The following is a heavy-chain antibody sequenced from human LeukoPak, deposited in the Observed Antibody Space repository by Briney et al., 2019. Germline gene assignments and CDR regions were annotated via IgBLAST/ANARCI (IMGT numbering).Heavy chain of an antibody. J-gene: IGHJ4*02. CDR2: IGPHSTFT. D-gene: IGHD2/OR15-2a*01. CDR3: VREGEGPLSKDFDY. Sequence: ASVKVSCKSSGFTFTDHYIHWVRQGPGQGLEWMGYIGPHSTFTSSPQEFKGRVTMTRDASMSTAYMELTRLTSDDTAVYYCVREGEGPLSKDFDYWGQGTLVTVSS. V-gene: IGHV1-2*02. CDR1: GFTFTDHY.